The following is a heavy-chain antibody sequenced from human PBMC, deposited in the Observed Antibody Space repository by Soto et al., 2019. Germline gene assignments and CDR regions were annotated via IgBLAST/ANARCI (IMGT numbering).Heavy chain of an antibody. J-gene: IGHJ4*02. CDR2: TYYRSRWYN. D-gene: IGHD2-2*01. Sequence: SQTLSLTCAISGDSVSGNSAAWNWIRQSPSRGLEWLGRTYYRSRWYNDYAVSVKSRITVTPDTSKNQFSLQLNSVTPEDTAVYYFARGPFCSSTSCKGDYWGQGTLVTVSS. CDR1: GDSVSGNSAA. V-gene: IGHV6-1*01. CDR3: ARGPFCSSTSCKGDY.